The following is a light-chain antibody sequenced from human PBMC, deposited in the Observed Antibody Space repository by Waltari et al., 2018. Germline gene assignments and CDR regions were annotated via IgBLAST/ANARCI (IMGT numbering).Light chain of an antibody. Sequence: QSVLTQPPSVSGAPGQRVTISCTGSSSNIGTGYDVHWYQQLPGAAPKLLIYGNNNRPSGVPDRFSGSKSGTSASLAITGLQAEDEADYYCQSYDNSLLVFGGGTRLTVL. CDR3: QSYDNSLLV. CDR1: SSNIGTGYD. V-gene: IGLV1-40*01. J-gene: IGLJ3*02. CDR2: GNN.